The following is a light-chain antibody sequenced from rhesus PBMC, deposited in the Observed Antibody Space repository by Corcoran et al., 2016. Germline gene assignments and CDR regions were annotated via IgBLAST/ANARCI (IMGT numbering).Light chain of an antibody. V-gene: IGKV1-25*01. J-gene: IGKJ2*01. Sequence: DIQMTQSPSSLSASVGDRVTITCRASQDISNDLAWYQQKPGETPKGRIYEASTLHRGIPSRFSGSGSGTGFTLTISSLQSEDFATYYCQHYYYTPYSVGQGTKVEIK. CDR1: QDISND. CDR3: QHYYYTPYS. CDR2: EAS.